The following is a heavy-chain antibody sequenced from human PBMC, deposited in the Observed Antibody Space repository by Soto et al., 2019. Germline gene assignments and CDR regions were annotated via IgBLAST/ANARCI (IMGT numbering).Heavy chain of an antibody. CDR1: SASIITEQR. V-gene: IGHV4-4*02. Sequence: QMQLQESGPGLVKPSETLSLTCAVSSASIITEQRWTWVRQPPGKGLEWIGEIHHSGSTNNNPYLRSRVTMSGDKSKNQFSLNLNSVTAADTALYYCARSFGWYAIDHWGQGTLVIVSS. CDR2: IHHSGST. J-gene: IGHJ4*02. CDR3: ARSFGWYAIDH. D-gene: IGHD6-19*01.